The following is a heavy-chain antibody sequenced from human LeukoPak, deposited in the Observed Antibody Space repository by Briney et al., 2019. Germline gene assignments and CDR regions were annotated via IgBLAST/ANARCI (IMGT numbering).Heavy chain of an antibody. CDR2: IYHSGST. CDR1: GGSISSSNW. J-gene: IGHJ4*02. D-gene: IGHD3-22*01. V-gene: IGHV4-4*02. Sequence: SETLSLTCAVSGGSISSSNWWSWVRQPPGKGLEWIGEIYHSGSTNYNPSLKSRVTISVDTSKNQFSLRLTSVTAADTAVYYCARGYYYDYSGPDFDYWGQGTLVTVSS. CDR3: ARGYYYDYSGPDFDY.